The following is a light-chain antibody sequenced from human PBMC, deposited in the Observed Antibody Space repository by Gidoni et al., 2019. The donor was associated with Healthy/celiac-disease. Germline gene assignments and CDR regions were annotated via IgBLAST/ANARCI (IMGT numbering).Light chain of an antibody. Sequence: DTQMTKSPSSLSASVGDRVTITCRASQSISSYLNWYQQKPGKAPKLLIYAASSLQSGGPSRFSGSGSGTDFTLTISSLQPEDFATYYCQQSYSTLWTFGQGTKVEIK. CDR3: QQSYSTLWT. CDR1: QSISSY. J-gene: IGKJ1*01. CDR2: AAS. V-gene: IGKV1-39*01.